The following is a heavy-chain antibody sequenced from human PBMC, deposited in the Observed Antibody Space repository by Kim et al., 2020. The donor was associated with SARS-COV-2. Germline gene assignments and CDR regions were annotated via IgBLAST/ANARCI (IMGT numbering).Heavy chain of an antibody. CDR3: AKDAGHDYGDYYFDY. CDR1: RGSISSSSYY. Sequence: SETLSLTCTVSRGSISSSSYYWGWIRQPPGKGLEWIGSIHYSGRTYYNPSLKSRVTISVDTSKNQFSLKLSSVTAADTAVYYCAKDAGHDYGDYYFDYWGQGTLVTVSS. V-gene: IGHV4-39*07. J-gene: IGHJ4*02. D-gene: IGHD4-17*01. CDR2: IHYSGRT.